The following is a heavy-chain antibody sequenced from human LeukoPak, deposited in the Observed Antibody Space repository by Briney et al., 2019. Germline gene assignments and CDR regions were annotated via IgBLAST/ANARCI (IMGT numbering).Heavy chain of an antibody. CDR2: FDPEDGET. CDR1: GYTLTELS. CDR3: ASHKNPYDILTGYYLGRADWFDP. V-gene: IGHV1-24*01. J-gene: IGHJ5*02. Sequence: GASVKVSCKVSGYTLTELSMHWVRQAPGKGLEWRGGFDPEDGETIYAQKFQGRVTMTEDTSTDTAYMELSSLRSADTAVYYCASHKNPYDILTGYYLGRADWFDPWGQGTLVTVSS. D-gene: IGHD3-9*01.